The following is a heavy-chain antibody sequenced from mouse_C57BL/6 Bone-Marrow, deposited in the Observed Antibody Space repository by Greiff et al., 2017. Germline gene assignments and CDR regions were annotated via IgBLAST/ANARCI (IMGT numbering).Heavy chain of an antibody. CDR2: INSDGGST. V-gene: IGHV5-2*01. CDR1: EYEFPSHD. CDR3: ARQGYYYAMDY. Sequence: EVKLMESGGGLVQPGESLTLSCESNEYEFPSHDMSWVRKTPEKRLELVAAINSDGGSTYYPDTMERRFIISRDNTKKTLYLQMSSLRSEDTALYYCARQGYYYAMDYWGQGTSVTVSS. D-gene: IGHD2-2*01. J-gene: IGHJ4*01.